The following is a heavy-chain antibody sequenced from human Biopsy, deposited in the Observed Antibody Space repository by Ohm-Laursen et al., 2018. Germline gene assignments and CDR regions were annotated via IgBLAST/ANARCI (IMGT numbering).Heavy chain of an antibody. CDR1: GKTFSDYQ. CDR3: GNEVHGRDY. V-gene: IGHV4-34*08. J-gene: IGHJ4*02. CDR2: INQAGTT. D-gene: IGHD2-15*01. Sequence: SQTLSLTCAVFGKTFSDYQWSWIRQPPGKGLEWIGQINQAGTTNYNPSHKSRVSISADASKYEFSLRLTSVTAADTAVYLCGNEVHGRDYWGLGAQVTVSS.